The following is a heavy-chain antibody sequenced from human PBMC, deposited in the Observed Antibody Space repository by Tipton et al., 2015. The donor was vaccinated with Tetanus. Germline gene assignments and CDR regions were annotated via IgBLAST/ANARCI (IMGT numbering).Heavy chain of an antibody. CDR2: ISSSGVST. Sequence: SLRLSCVASGFTFSNFAMNWVRQAPGKGLEWVSAISSSGVSTYYADSVKGRFTISRDNSKNTLFLQMNSLRTEDTAFYYCARGPNRSGWYPAYFDFWGQGTLVTVSS. CDR3: ARGPNRSGWYPAYFDF. D-gene: IGHD6-19*01. V-gene: IGHV3-23*01. J-gene: IGHJ4*02. CDR1: GFTFSNFA.